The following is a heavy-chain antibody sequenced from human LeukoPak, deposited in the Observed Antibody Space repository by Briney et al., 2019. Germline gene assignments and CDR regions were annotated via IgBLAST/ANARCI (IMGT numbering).Heavy chain of an antibody. CDR3: ARVKGYYGSGRPSSNWFDP. Sequence: PSETLSVTCVVSGYSISSGYYWGWIRQPPGKGLKWIRNIYHSGSTYYNPSLKSRVTISVDTSKNQFSLKLSSVTAADTAVYYCARVKGYYGSGRPSSNWFDPRGQGTLVTVSS. D-gene: IGHD3-10*01. CDR1: GYSISSGYY. V-gene: IGHV4-38-2*01. J-gene: IGHJ5*02. CDR2: IYHSGST.